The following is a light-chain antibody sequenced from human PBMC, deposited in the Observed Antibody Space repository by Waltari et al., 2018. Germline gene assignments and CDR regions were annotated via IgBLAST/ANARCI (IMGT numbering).Light chain of an antibody. CDR3: MQPLETPWT. CDR2: IGS. J-gene: IGKJ1*01. CDR1: QSLLHVDGYNS. Sequence: DIVMTQSPLSLPVTPGEPASISCRSSQSLLHVDGYNSLDWYLQKPGQSPQVLIYIGSNRAAGVPDRFSGSGSGTDFTLKISRVEAEDVGVYYCMQPLETPWTFGQGTKVEIK. V-gene: IGKV2-28*01.